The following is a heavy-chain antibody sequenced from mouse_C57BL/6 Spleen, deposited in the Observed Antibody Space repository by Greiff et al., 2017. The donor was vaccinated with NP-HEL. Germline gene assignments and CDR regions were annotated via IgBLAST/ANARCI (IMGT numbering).Heavy chain of an antibody. CDR2: ISYDGSN. J-gene: IGHJ2*01. Sequence: EVQLVESGPGLVKPSQSLSLTCSVTGYSITSGYYWNWIRQFPGNKLEWMGYISYDGSNNYNPSLKNRISITRDTSKNQFFLKLNSVTTEDTATYYCAREVTGTAYYFDYWGQGTTLAVSS. D-gene: IGHD4-1*01. CDR3: AREVTGTAYYFDY. V-gene: IGHV3-6*01. CDR1: GYSITSGYY.